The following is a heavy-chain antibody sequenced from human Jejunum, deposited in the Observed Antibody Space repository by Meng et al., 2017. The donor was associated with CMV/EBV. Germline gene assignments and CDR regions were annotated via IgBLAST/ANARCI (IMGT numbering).Heavy chain of an antibody. V-gene: IGHV3-74*01. D-gene: IGHD5-24*01. CDR2: INSDGSDP. Sequence: VESGGGLAYPGGSLGPSCAASGFTFRTYWMHWVRQAPGKGLEWVSRINSDGSDPRYADSVKDRYTISRDNAKDTVYLQMSSLRAEDTAVYFCARSRDGYSYFNSWGQGTLVTVSS. J-gene: IGHJ5*02. CDR3: ARSRDGYSYFNS. CDR1: GFTFRTYW.